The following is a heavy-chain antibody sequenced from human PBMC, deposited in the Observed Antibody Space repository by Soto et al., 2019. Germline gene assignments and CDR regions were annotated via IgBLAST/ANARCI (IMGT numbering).Heavy chain of an antibody. CDR2: INPSDGST. J-gene: IGHJ4*02. CDR1: GYNFTSHY. V-gene: IGHV1-46*01. Sequence: ASVKVSCKASGYNFTSHYMHWVRQAPGQGLEWMGIINPSDGSTRSTQRFHGRVTMTRDTSTHTVNMELSGLGSEDTAMYYCARATRLGATFCPDSWGQGTLVTVSS. CDR3: ARATRLGATFCPDS. D-gene: IGHD1-26*01.